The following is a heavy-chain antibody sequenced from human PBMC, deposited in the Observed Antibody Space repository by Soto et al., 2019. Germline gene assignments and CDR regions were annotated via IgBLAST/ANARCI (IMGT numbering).Heavy chain of an antibody. D-gene: IGHD3-9*01. V-gene: IGHV5-51*01. CDR1: GYSFNNYW. CDR2: THPDDSQT. CDR3: ARRRYFDTWIEP. J-gene: IGHJ5*02. Sequence: PGESLKISCKASGYSFNNYWIGWVRQISGKGLEWMGITHPDDSQTLYSPSFQGQVTISVDKSISTVYLQWSSLKASDTATYFCARRRYFDTWIEPWGQGTLVTVSS.